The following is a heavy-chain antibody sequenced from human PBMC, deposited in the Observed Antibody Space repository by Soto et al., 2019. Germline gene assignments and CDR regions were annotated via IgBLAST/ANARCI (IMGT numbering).Heavy chain of an antibody. CDR1: GFTVSTYG. CDR3: TGEVASGY. J-gene: IGHJ4*02. Sequence: QVQLVESGGGVVQPGRSLRLSCAVSGFTVSTYGMHWVRQAPGKGLEWVAVISRDGGTKYYADSVKGRFTISRDNWRNTLFLEMNSLRSDDMAVYYCTGEVASGYWGQGTLVTVSS. CDR2: ISRDGGTK. D-gene: IGHD2-8*02. V-gene: IGHV3-30*03.